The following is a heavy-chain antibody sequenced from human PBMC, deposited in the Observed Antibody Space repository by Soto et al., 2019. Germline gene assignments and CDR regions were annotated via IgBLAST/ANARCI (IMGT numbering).Heavy chain of an antibody. CDR1: GFTFSSYG. CDR2: IWYDGSNK. V-gene: IGHV3-33*01. Sequence: GGSLRLSCAASGFTFSSYGMHWVRQAPGKGLEWVAVIWYDGSNKYYADSVKGRFTISRDNSKNTLYLQMNSLRAEDTAVYYCARDSADSSVRTFDIRGQGTMDTGSS. D-gene: IGHD3-22*01. J-gene: IGHJ3*02. CDR3: ARDSADSSVRTFDI.